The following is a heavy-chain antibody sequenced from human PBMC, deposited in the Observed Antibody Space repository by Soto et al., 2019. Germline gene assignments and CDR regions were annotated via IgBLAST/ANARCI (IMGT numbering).Heavy chain of an antibody. Sequence: GGSLRLSCAASGFTFSSYWISWVRQAPGKGLEWVANIKQDGSEKYYVDSVKGRFTISRDNAKNSLYLQMNSLRAEDTAVYYCARRAPTPVPAYYDFWGGYCTGDYYYYYGMDVWGQGTTVTVSS. D-gene: IGHD3-3*01. CDR3: ARRAPTPVPAYYDFWGGYCTGDYYYYYGMDV. CDR1: GFTFSSYW. V-gene: IGHV3-7*03. J-gene: IGHJ6*02. CDR2: IKQDGSEK.